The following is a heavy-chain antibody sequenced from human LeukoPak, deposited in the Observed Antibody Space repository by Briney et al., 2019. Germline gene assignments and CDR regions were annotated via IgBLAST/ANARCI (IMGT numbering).Heavy chain of an antibody. Sequence: SETLSLTCTVSGGSVTYTNYYWGWIRQPPGKGLQWIGVIYYNGKTYYNPSLKSRVTVAVDTSKNQFSLKLSSVTAADTAVYYCARVGGLGGGVVNPERLYFQHWGQGTLVTVSS. CDR1: GGSVTYTNYY. CDR2: IYYNGKT. J-gene: IGHJ1*01. V-gene: IGHV4-39*07. D-gene: IGHD3-16*01. CDR3: ARVGGLGGGVVNPERLYFQH.